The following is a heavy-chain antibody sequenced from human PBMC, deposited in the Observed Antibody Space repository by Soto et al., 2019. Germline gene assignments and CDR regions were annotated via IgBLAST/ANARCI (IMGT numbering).Heavy chain of an antibody. J-gene: IGHJ5*02. D-gene: IGHD3-10*01. CDR1: GGSISSSSYY. V-gene: IGHV4-39*01. CDR3: ARHWLGFGELLYLNWFDP. Sequence: SETLSLTCTVSGGSISSSSYYWGWIRQPPGKGLEWTGSIYYSGSTYYNPSLKSRVTISVDTSKNQFSLKLSSVTAADTAVYYCARHWLGFGELLYLNWFDPWGQGTLVTVSS. CDR2: IYYSGST.